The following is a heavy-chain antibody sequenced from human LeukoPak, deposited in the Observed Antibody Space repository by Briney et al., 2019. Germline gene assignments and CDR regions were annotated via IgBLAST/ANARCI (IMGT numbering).Heavy chain of an antibody. CDR2: ISSSGSTI. CDR3: ASPFLPQQLVHNDAFDI. Sequence: PGGSLRLSCAASGFTFSDYYMSWIRQAPGKGLEWVSYISSSGSTIYYADSVKGRFTISRDNAKNSLYLQMNSLRAEDTAVYYCASPFLPQQLVHNDAFDIWGQGTMVTVSS. CDR1: GFTFSDYY. J-gene: IGHJ3*02. D-gene: IGHD6-13*01. V-gene: IGHV3-11*01.